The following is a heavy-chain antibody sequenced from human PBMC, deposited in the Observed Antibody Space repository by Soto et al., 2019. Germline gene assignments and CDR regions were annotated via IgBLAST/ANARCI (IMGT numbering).Heavy chain of an antibody. V-gene: IGHV1-18*04. J-gene: IGHJ6*02. D-gene: IGHD3-3*01. CDR2: ISAYNGNT. Sequence: GASVKVSCKVSGYTFTSYGISWVRQAPGQGLEWMGWISAYNGNTNYAQKLQGRVTMTTDTSTSTAYMELRSLRSDDTAVYYCARDAAQAVRFLEWLPSVGYYGMDVWGQGTTVTVSS. CDR1: GYTFTSYG. CDR3: ARDAAQAVRFLEWLPSVGYYGMDV.